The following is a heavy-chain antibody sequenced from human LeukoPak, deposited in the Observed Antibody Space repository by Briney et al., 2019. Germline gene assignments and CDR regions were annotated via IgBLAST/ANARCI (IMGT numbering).Heavy chain of an antibody. CDR3: AKLSQEGYYFDY. Sequence: GGSLRLSCAASGFTFSSYAMSWVRQAPGKGLEWVSAISGSGGSTYYADSVKGRFPISRDNSKNTLYLQMNSLRAEDTAVYYCAKLSQEGYYFDYWGQGTLVTVSS. CDR1: GFTFSSYA. V-gene: IGHV3-23*01. CDR2: ISGSGGST. J-gene: IGHJ4*02.